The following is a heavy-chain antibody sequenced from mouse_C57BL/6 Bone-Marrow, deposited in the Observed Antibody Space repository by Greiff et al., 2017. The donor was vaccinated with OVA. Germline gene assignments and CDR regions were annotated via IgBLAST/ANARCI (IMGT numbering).Heavy chain of an antibody. V-gene: IGHV7-1*01. Sequence: EVQGVESGGGLVQSGRSLRLSCATSGFTFSDFYMEWVRQAPGKGLEWIAASRNKANDYTTEYSASVKGRFIVSRDTSQSILYLQMNALRAEDTAIYYCARDGYYAMDYWGQGTSVTVSS. CDR1: GFTFSDFY. J-gene: IGHJ4*01. CDR2: SRNKANDYTT. CDR3: ARDGYYAMDY.